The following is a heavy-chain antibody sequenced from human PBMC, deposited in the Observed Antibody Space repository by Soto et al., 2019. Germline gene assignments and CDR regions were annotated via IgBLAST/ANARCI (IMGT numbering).Heavy chain of an antibody. CDR2: LNQDGSEI. CDR3: ARGSRPDDF. Sequence: EVLLVESGGGLVQPGGSLRLSCAASGFTFTTYWMSWVRQAPGKGLEWVANLNQDGSEIYYVDSVRGRFTMSRDNAKKSLYLQMNSLRAEDTAVYYCARGSRPDDFWGQGTLVIVSS. CDR1: GFTFTTYW. D-gene: IGHD2-2*01. V-gene: IGHV3-7*01. J-gene: IGHJ4*02.